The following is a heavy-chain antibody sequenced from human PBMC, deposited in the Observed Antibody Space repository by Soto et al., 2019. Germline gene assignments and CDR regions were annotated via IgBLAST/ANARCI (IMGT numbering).Heavy chain of an antibody. D-gene: IGHD6-6*01. CDR1: GYTFTNFW. J-gene: IGHJ4*02. V-gene: IGHV5-51*01. Sequence: GESLKISCKASGYTFTNFWIGWVRQMPGKGLEWMGIVSPGDSATRYSPSFQGQVTVSADKSINTAYLQWSSLKASDTAIYYCARRSSSLRTIGYWGQGTLVTVSS. CDR2: VSPGDSAT. CDR3: ARRSSSLRTIGY.